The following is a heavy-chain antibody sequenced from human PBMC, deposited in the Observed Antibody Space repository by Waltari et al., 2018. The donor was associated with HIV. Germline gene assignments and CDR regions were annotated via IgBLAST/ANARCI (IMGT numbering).Heavy chain of an antibody. J-gene: IGHJ4*02. Sequence: EVQLVESGGGLVKPGESLQVSCAASGFSFSGYTMIWVRQAAGKGLEWVASISGGGNYICYADSVKGRFNISRDNAKNSLYLQLSGLRAEDAALYYCARVGCSSTSCYTFDLWGQGALVTVSS. CDR1: GFSFSGYT. CDR3: ARVGCSSTSCYTFDL. V-gene: IGHV3-21*01. D-gene: IGHD2-2*02. CDR2: ISGGGNYI.